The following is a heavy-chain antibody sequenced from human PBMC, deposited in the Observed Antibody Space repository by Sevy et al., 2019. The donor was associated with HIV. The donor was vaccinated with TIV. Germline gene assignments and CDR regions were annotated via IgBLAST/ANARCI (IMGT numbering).Heavy chain of an antibody. Sequence: GGSLRLSYAASGFTFSKYWMGWVRQAPGKGLEWVANIKQDAGQKYYVDSVKGRFTISRDNAKNSLYLRMNSLRAEDTAVYFCARDDGNYYFHYWGQGTLVTVSS. CDR1: GFTFSKYW. V-gene: IGHV3-7*01. J-gene: IGHJ4*02. CDR3: ARDDGNYYFHY. D-gene: IGHD1-7*01. CDR2: IKQDAGQK.